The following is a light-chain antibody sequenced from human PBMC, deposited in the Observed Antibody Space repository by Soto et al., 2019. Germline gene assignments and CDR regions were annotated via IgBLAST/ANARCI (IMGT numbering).Light chain of an antibody. CDR1: QSANSR. J-gene: IGKJ2*01. CDR2: DAS. CDR3: QQYKNWPPEYT. V-gene: IGKV3-15*01. Sequence: EIVMTQSPATLSVSPGERVTLFCRASQSANSRLAWYQQKPAQAPRLLIYDASTRATGIPARFSGSGSGTEFTLTISSLQSEDFAVYYCQQYKNWPPEYTFGQGTKLEIK.